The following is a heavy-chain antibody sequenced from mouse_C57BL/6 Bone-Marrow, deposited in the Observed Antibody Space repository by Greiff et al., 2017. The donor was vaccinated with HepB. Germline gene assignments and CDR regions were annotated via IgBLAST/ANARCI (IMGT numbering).Heavy chain of an antibody. Sequence: VQLQQSGTVLARPGASVKMSCKTSGYTFTSYWMHWVKQRPGQGLEWIGAIYPGNSDTSYNQKFKGKAKLTAVTSASTAYMELSSLTNEDSAVYDCTRSVTTVVAYYFDYWGQGTTLTVSS. J-gene: IGHJ2*01. CDR3: TRSVTTVVAYYFDY. CDR1: GYTFTSYW. CDR2: IYPGNSDT. V-gene: IGHV1-5*01. D-gene: IGHD1-1*01.